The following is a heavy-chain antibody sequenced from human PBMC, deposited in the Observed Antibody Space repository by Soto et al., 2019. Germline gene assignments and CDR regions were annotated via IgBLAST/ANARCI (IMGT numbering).Heavy chain of an antibody. CDR2: ITWNSVST. V-gene: IGHV3-9*01. CDR1: GFSFDDFA. J-gene: IGHJ5*02. Sequence: QLVESGGGLVQPGGSLRLSCVASGFSFDDFAMHWVRQAPGKGLEWISGITWNSVSTDYANSVKGRFTXSRDNAKNSLYLQXXXLTTEDTALYFCAKERVRFLDAWGQGTLVTVSS. CDR3: AKERVRFLDA. D-gene: IGHD3-3*01.